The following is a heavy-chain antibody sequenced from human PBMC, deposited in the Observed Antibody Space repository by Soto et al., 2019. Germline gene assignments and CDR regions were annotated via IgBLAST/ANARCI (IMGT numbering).Heavy chain of an antibody. D-gene: IGHD2-8*01. CDR3: ARDLPNQGFDF. CDR1: GGTFTSYA. Sequence: QVQLVQSGAEVKKPGSSVKVSCKASGGTFTSYAISWVRQAPGQGLEWMGGIIPTFDAPNYAQRFQGRLTITADEFTTTAYMELSSLTSEDTAVYYCARDLPNQGFDFWGRGTLVTVSS. V-gene: IGHV1-69*01. J-gene: IGHJ4*02. CDR2: IIPTFDAP.